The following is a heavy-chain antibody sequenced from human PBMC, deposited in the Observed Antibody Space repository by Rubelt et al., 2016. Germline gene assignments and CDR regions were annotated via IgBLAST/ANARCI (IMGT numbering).Heavy chain of an antibody. CDR3: AGDGARTNWFDP. CDR2: RSYDERNT. V-gene: IGHV3-30*03. CDR1: GLTFSKTG. Sequence: VQLVECGGGVVQPGRCLGLSCAASGLTFSKTGMQWVGPAPGKGPERVAGRSYDERNTVYTDQSKGQVTISRDNSKKTLDLQMNSLRVEDTAVYYCAGDGARTNWFDPWGQGTLVTVSS. J-gene: IGHJ5*02.